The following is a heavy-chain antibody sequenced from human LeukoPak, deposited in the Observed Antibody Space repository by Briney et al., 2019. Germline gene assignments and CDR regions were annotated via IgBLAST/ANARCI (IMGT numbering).Heavy chain of an antibody. Sequence: GVSLRLYCAASGFTFSSYAMIWDRQAPGQGLEWVSTICGSGGSTSYADSAKARLPISRHNSQNTLYLQMKSLRSGDETVFYFAKDTPSYSRSRDYFDYWGQGTLVTVPS. CDR2: ICGSGGST. V-gene: IGHV3-23*01. CDR1: GFTFSSYA. CDR3: AKDTPSYSRSRDYFDY. D-gene: IGHD6-13*01. J-gene: IGHJ4*01.